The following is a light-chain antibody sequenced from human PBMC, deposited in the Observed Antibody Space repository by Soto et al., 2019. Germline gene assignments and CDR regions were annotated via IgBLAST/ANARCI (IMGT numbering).Light chain of an antibody. V-gene: IGLV2-14*01. CDR3: RSFTRSSTYV. Sequence: QSALTQPASVSGSPGQSITISCTGTIRDVGAYTFVSWYQQYPGKAPKVMIYEVNNRPSGVSNRFSGSKSGNTASLTISGLQSEDESDYYCRSFTRSSTYVCGSGTTVPVL. J-gene: IGLJ1*01. CDR1: IRDVGAYTF. CDR2: EVN.